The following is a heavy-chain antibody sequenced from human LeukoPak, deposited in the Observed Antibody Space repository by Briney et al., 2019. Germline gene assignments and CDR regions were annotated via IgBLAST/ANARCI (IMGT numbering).Heavy chain of an antibody. J-gene: IGHJ5*02. V-gene: IGHV3-21*01. Sequence: GSLRLSFAASGFTFSSYNMNWVRQAPGKGLEWVSSISSSSSYIYYTDSVKGRFTISRDNSKNTLYLQMNSLRAEDTAVYYCARGSHRIEYRRSAAFDPWGQGTLVTVSS. CDR2: ISSSSSYI. D-gene: IGHD6-6*01. CDR1: GFTFSSYN. CDR3: ARGSHRIEYRRSAAFDP.